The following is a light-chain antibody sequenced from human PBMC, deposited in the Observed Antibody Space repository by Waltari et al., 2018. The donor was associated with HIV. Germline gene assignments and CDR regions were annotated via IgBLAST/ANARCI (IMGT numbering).Light chain of an antibody. J-gene: IGLJ3*02. CDR2: YDS. Sequence: VLSQPPSVSPAPAKTATPTCGGQRLGSRTVNWYQQKPAQAPVLVIYYDSKRPSGIPARFSGSNSGDTATLTINRVEDEDEADYYCQVWDSISNEGVFGGGTRLTVL. CDR3: QVWDSISNEGV. V-gene: IGLV3-21*04. CDR1: RLGSRT.